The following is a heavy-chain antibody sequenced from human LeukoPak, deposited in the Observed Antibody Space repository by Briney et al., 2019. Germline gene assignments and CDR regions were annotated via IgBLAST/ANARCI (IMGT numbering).Heavy chain of an antibody. CDR3: TRDPGAYDDYRN. CDR2: IDYSGST. J-gene: IGHJ4*02. D-gene: IGHD4-17*01. Sequence: PGGSLRLSCAASGFTFSDFYMSWIRQAPGKGLEWIGYIDYSGSTNYNPSLKSRVTISVDTSKNQLSLNLTSVTAADTAVYYCTRDPGAYDDYRNWGQGTLVTVSS. V-gene: IGHV4-59*12. CDR1: GFTFSDFY.